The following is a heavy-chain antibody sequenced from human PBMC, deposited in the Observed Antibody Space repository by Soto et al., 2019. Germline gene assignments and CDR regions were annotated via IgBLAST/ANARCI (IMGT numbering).Heavy chain of an antibody. V-gene: IGHV4-39*01. CDR2: IYYSGST. Sequence: SETLSLTCTVSGGSISSTSYYWGWIRQPPGKGLEWIGSIYYSGSTYYNPSLKSRVTISVDTSKNQFSLKLSSVTAADTAVYYCARAKGLGLTYYYYGMDVWGQGTTVTVSS. CDR1: GGSISSTSYY. CDR3: ARAKGLGLTYYYYGMDV. J-gene: IGHJ6*02. D-gene: IGHD3-16*01.